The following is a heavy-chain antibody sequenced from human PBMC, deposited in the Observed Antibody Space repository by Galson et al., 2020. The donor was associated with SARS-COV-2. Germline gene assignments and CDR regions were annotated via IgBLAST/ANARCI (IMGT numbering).Heavy chain of an antibody. CDR2: IYYSGNT. CDR1: GDSISSGDYY. J-gene: IGHJ6*03. D-gene: IGHD1-1*01. CDR3: ARWKGKQQLFYYFYYMDV. Sequence: SETLSLTCSVSGDSISSGDYYWSWIRQPPGKGLEWIGYIYYSGNTYYNPSLKTRVTISLDTSKNQFSLNLSSVTAADTAVYYCARWKGKQQLFYYFYYMDVWGNGTTVTISS. V-gene: IGHV4-30-4*01.